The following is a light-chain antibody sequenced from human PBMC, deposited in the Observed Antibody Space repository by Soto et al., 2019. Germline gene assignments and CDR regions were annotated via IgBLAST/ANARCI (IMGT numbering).Light chain of an antibody. Sequence: EIVLTQSPGTLSLSPGERATLSCRAIQSVSNNYLAWYQQKPGQAPRLLIYGASNRATGIPDRFSGSGSGTDFTLTISRLEPEDFAVYYCQHYGSSPPYTFGQGTKVDIK. V-gene: IGKV3-20*01. J-gene: IGKJ2*01. CDR2: GAS. CDR3: QHYGSSPPYT. CDR1: QSVSNNY.